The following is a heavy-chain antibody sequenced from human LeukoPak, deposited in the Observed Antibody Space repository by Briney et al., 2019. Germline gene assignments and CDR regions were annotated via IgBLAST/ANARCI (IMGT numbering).Heavy chain of an antibody. J-gene: IGHJ6*03. D-gene: IGHD6-13*01. CDR1: GGSVSGYY. Sequence: PSETLSLTCAVYGGSVSGYYWSWIRQSPGKGLEWIGEINHSGSTNYNPSLKSRVTISVDTSKNQFSLKLSSVTAADTAVYYCARRGRYSSWGYYYYYMDVWGKGTTVTVSS. CDR2: INHSGST. V-gene: IGHV4-34*01. CDR3: ARRGRYSSWGYYYYYMDV.